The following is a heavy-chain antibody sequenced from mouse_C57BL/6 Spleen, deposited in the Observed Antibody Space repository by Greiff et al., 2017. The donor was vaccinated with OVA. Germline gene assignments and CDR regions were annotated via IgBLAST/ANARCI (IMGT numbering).Heavy chain of an antibody. Sequence: QVQLQQSGPELVKPGASVKISCKASGYAFSSSWMNWVKQRPGKGLEWVGRIYPGDGDTNYNGKFKGKATLTADKSSSTAYMQLSSLTSEDSAVYFCARSLHEDFDYWGQGTTLTVSS. V-gene: IGHV1-82*01. CDR3: ARSLHEDFDY. CDR2: IYPGDGDT. D-gene: IGHD2-1*01. J-gene: IGHJ2*01. CDR1: GYAFSSSW.